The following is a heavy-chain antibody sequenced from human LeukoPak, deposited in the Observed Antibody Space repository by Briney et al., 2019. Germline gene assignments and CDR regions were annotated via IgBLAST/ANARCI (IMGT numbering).Heavy chain of an antibody. V-gene: IGHV3-23*01. CDR3: ARDREVVTARAQMDV. CDR1: GFTFSSYA. J-gene: IGHJ6*04. CDR2: ISGSGGST. Sequence: GGSLRLSCAASGFTFSSYAMSWVRQAPGKGLEWVSAISGSGGSTYYADSVKGRFTISRDNSKNTLYLQMNSLRAEDSAIYYCARDREVVTARAQMDVWGKGTTVTVSS. D-gene: IGHD2-21*02.